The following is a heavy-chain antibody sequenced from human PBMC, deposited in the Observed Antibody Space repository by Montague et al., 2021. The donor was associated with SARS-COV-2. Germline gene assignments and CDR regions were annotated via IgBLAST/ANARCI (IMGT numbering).Heavy chain of an antibody. D-gene: IGHD3-10*01. CDR3: ARVPVLLWFGERGYWFDP. Sequence: SETLSLTCVVSGDSISTDNWWTWVRLPPGKGLEWVGEIYHTGSTKYKPSLKSRVTISVDTSKNQFSLKLSSVTAADTAVYYCARVPVLLWFGERGYWFDPWGQGTLVTVSS. J-gene: IGHJ5*02. CDR2: IYHTGST. CDR1: GDSISTDNW. V-gene: IGHV4-4*02.